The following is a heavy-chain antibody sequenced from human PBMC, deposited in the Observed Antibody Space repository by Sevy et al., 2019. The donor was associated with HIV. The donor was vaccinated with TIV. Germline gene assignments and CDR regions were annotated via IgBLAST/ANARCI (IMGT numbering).Heavy chain of an antibody. D-gene: IGHD3-10*01. CDR2: IRQDGSDN. V-gene: IGHV3-7*01. Sequence: GGSLRLSCAVSGFAFRNFWMSWVRQAPGKGLEWVANIRQDGSDNYYVDSVRGRFTISRDNANNSLFLQLNSLRADDTAIYYCAKSHFGSGTGYGMDLWGRGTTVTVSS. J-gene: IGHJ6*02. CDR1: GFAFRNFW. CDR3: AKSHFGSGTGYGMDL.